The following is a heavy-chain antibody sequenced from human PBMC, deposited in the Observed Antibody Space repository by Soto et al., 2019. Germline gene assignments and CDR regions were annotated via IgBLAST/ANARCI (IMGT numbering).Heavy chain of an antibody. V-gene: IGHV6-1*01. CDR1: GDSVSSNSAA. J-gene: IGHJ4*02. D-gene: IGHD7-27*01. CDR2: TYYRSKWYN. Sequence: SQTLSLTCAISGDSVSSNSAAWNWIRQSPSRGLEWLGRTYYRSKWYNDYAVSVKSRITINPDTSKNQFSLQLNSVTPEDTAVYYCARDSLTGDPRTRYYFDYWGQGTLVTVSS. CDR3: ARDSLTGDPRTRYYFDY.